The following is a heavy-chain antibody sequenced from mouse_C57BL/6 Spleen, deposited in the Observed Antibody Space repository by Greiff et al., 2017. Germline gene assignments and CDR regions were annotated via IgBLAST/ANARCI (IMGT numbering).Heavy chain of an antibody. V-gene: IGHV1-22*01. Sequence: VQLQQSGPELVKPGASVKMSCKASGYTFTDYNMHWVKQSHGKSLEWIGYINPNNGGTSYNQKFKGKATLTVNKSSSTAYMELRSLTSEDSAVYYCAREVTTRNWYFDVWGTGTTVTVSS. CDR2: INPNNGGT. J-gene: IGHJ1*03. D-gene: IGHD2-2*01. CDR1: GYTFTDYN. CDR3: AREVTTRNWYFDV.